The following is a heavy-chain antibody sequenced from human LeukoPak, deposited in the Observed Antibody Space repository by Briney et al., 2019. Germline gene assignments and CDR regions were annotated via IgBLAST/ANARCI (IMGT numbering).Heavy chain of an antibody. CDR3: ARDGGYYYDSSGYYGDY. D-gene: IGHD3-22*01. J-gene: IGHJ4*02. CDR1: GGTFSSYA. CDR2: IIPILGIA. Sequence: SVKVSCKASGGTFSSYAISWVRQAPGQGLEWMGRIIPILGIANYAQKFQGRVTITADKSTSTAYMELSSLRSEDTAVYYCARDGGYYYDSSGYYGDYWGQGTLVTVS. V-gene: IGHV1-69*04.